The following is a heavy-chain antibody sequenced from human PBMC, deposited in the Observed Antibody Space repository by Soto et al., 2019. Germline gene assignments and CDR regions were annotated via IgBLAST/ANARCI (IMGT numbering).Heavy chain of an antibody. CDR3: AREEDAGYFATSSNPLDI. CDR2: INLSGGST. D-gene: IGHD5-18*01. Sequence: ASVKVSCKASGYTLTTYYMNWVRQAPGQGLEWMGMINLSGGSTHYAQRFQGRVTMTRDTSTSTVYMELSSLRSEDTAVYYCAREEDAGYFATSSNPLDIWGQGTMVTVSS. J-gene: IGHJ3*02. V-gene: IGHV1-46*01. CDR1: GYTLTTYY.